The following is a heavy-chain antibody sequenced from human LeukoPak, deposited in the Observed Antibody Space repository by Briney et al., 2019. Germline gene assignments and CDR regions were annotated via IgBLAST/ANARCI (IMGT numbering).Heavy chain of an antibody. CDR3: ARGPYSYIAAAGSFDY. J-gene: IGHJ4*02. Sequence: SQTLSLTCAISGDSVSSNSAAWNWIRQSPSRGLEWLGRTYYRSKWYNDYAVSVKSRITINPDTSKNQFSLQLNSVTPEDTAVYYCARGPYSYIAAAGSFDYWGQGTLVTVSS. CDR2: TYYRSKWYN. CDR1: GDSVSSNSAA. V-gene: IGHV6-1*01. D-gene: IGHD6-13*01.